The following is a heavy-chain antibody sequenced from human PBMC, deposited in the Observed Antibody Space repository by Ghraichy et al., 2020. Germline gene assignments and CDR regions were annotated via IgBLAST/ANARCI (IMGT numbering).Heavy chain of an antibody. Sequence: GGSLRLSCAASGFTFGTYWMTWVRQAPGKGLEWVANINEDGSQKYYVDFVKGRFTISRDNAKSSLYLQMNSLRPEDTALYYCATNDYSKNVPFDYWGPGILVTVSS. CDR2: INEDGSQK. CDR1: GFTFGTYW. D-gene: IGHD4-11*01. CDR3: ATNDYSKNVPFDY. J-gene: IGHJ4*02. V-gene: IGHV3-7*03.